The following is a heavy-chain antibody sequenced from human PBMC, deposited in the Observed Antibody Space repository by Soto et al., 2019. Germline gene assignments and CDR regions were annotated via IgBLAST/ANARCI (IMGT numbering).Heavy chain of an antibody. D-gene: IGHD3-10*01. CDR3: AKDERITMVRGVHLDY. V-gene: IGHV3-30*18. Sequence: QVQLVESGGGVVQPGRSLRLSCVASAFTFSNYGMHWVRQAPGKGLEWVAVISYDGSNKYYADSVKGRFTISRDNSKNTLYLQMNSLRAEDTAVYYCAKDERITMVRGVHLDYWGQGTLVTVSS. J-gene: IGHJ4*02. CDR2: ISYDGSNK. CDR1: AFTFSNYG.